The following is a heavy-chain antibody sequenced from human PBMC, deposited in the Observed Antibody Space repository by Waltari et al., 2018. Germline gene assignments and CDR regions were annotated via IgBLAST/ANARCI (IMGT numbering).Heavy chain of an antibody. V-gene: IGHV3-21*01. D-gene: IGHD6-19*01. J-gene: IGHJ4*02. CDR3: ARGQWLVRYYFDY. CDR1: GFTFSSYS. CDR2: ISSSSSYI. Sequence: EVQLVESGGGLVKPGGSLRLSCAASGFTFSSYSMNWVRQAPGKGLEWVSSISSSSSYIYYADSVKGRFTISRDNAKNSLYLQMNSLRAEDTAVYYCARGQWLVRYYFDYWGQGTLVTVSS.